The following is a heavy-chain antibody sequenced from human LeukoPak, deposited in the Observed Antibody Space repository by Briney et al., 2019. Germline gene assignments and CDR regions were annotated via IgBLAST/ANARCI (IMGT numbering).Heavy chain of an antibody. CDR1: GGSISSYY. V-gene: IGHV4-59*08. CDR3: ARGQARLAWFDP. Sequence: SETLSLTCTVSGGSISSYYWSWIRQPSGKGLEWIGYIYYSGSTNYNPSLKSRVTISVDTSKNQFSLRLTSVIAADTAVYYCARGQARLAWFDPWGQGTLVTVSS. D-gene: IGHD6-19*01. CDR2: IYYSGST. J-gene: IGHJ5*02.